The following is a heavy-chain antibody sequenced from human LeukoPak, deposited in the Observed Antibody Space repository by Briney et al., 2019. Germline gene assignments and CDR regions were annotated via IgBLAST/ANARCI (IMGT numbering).Heavy chain of an antibody. J-gene: IGHJ1*01. D-gene: IGHD6-19*01. V-gene: IGHV1-2*02. Sequence: ASVKVSCKASGYTFTCYYMHWVRQAPGQGLEWMGWINPNSGGTNYAQKLQGRVTMTTDTSTSTAYMELRSLRSDDTAVYYCARDGGIAVAGTPALHWGQGTLVTVSS. CDR1: GYTFTCYY. CDR3: ARDGGIAVAGTPALH. CDR2: INPNSGGT.